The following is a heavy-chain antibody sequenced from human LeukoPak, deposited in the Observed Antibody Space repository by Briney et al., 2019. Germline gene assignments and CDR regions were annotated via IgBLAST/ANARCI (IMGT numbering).Heavy chain of an antibody. CDR2: ISSSSSYI. V-gene: IGHV3-21*01. CDR1: GFTFSSYS. D-gene: IGHD3-22*01. J-gene: IGHJ4*02. Sequence: GGSLRLSCAASGFTFSSYSMNWVRQAPGKGLEWVSSISSSSSYIYRADSVKGRFTISRDNAKNSLYLQMNSLRAEDTAVYYCAREKPALTYYYDSSGYYYFDYWGQGTLVTVSS. CDR3: AREKPALTYYYDSSGYYYFDY.